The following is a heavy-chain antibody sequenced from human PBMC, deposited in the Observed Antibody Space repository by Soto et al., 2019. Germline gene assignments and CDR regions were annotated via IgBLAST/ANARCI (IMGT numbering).Heavy chain of an antibody. D-gene: IGHD3-22*01. CDR3: ARGGAYYDSSGYYHWFDP. CDR2: IIPIFGTA. V-gene: IGHV1-69*01. CDR1: GGTFSSYA. J-gene: IGHJ5*02. Sequence: QVQLVQSGAEVKKPGSSVKVSCKASGGTFSSYAISWVRQAPGQGLEWMGGIIPIFGTANYAQKFQGRVTSTADESTSTAYMELSSLRSEDTAVYYCARGGAYYDSSGYYHWFDPWGQGTLVTVSS.